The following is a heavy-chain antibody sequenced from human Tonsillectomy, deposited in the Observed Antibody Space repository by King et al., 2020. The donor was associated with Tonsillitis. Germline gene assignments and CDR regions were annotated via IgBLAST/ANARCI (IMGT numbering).Heavy chain of an antibody. D-gene: IGHD3-10*01. CDR3: AKDLGRGYYYYGMDV. Sequence: VQLVESGGGVVQPGRSLRLSCAASGFTFSSYGMHWVRQAPGKGLEGVAVISSDGSNKYYADSVKGRFPISKDNSKNTLYLQMNSLRAEDTAVYYCAKDLGRGYYYYGMDVWGQGTTVTVSS. V-gene: IGHV3-30*18. CDR1: GFTFSSYG. CDR2: ISSDGSNK. J-gene: IGHJ6*02.